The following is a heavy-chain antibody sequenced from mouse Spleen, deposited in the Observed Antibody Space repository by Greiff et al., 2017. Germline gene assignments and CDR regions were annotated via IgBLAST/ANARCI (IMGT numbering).Heavy chain of an antibody. CDR1: GYTFTDYY. J-gene: IGHJ4*01. CDR3: AREDPYAMDY. Sequence: EVQLQQSGPVLVKPGASVKMSCKASGYTFTDYYMNWVKQSHGKSLEWIGVINPYNGGTSYNQKFKGKATLTVDKSSSTAYMELNSLTSEDSAVYYCAREDPYAMDYWGQGTSVTVSS. V-gene: IGHV1-19*01. CDR2: INPYNGGT.